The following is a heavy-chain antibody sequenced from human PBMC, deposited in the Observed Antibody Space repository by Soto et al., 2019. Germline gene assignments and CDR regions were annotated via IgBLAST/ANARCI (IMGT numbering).Heavy chain of an antibody. Sequence: QVQLQESGPGLVKPSETLSLTCTVSGGSISSYYWSWIRQPPGMELQWIGYIYYTGSTNYNLSLKSRVTISVDTSKNQFSLRLSSVTAADTAVYYCARGGTVVNGFDYWGQGTLVTVSS. J-gene: IGHJ4*02. D-gene: IGHD2-15*01. CDR2: IYYTGST. CDR3: ARGGTVVNGFDY. V-gene: IGHV4-59*01. CDR1: GGSISSYY.